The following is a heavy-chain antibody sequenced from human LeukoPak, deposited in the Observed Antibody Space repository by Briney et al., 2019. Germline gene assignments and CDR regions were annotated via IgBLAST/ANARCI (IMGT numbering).Heavy chain of an antibody. D-gene: IGHD3-10*01. CDR3: AREGARRGCFGSGSP. V-gene: IGHV3-7*04. Sequence: AGGSQRLSCGASGIIFSSYWMSWVRQAPGKGLEWVANIKQDGSEKYYADSVKGRFTISRDNAKNSLYLQMTSLTAEDTAVYYCAREGARRGCFGSGSPWGQGTLVTVSS. CDR2: IKQDGSEK. J-gene: IGHJ4*02. CDR1: GIIFSSYW.